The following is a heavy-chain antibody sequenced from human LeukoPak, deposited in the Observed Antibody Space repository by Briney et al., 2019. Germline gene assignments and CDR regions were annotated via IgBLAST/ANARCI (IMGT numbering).Heavy chain of an antibody. CDR3: ARDAITMIV. V-gene: IGHV4-61*01. J-gene: IGHJ4*02. CDR1: GGSASSGSYY. Sequence: SETLSLTCTVSGGSASSGSYYWSWIRQPPGKGLEWIGYIYYSGSTNYNPSLKSRVTISVDTSKNQFSLKLSSVTAADTAVYYCARDAITMIVWGQGTLVTVSS. CDR2: IYYSGST. D-gene: IGHD3-22*01.